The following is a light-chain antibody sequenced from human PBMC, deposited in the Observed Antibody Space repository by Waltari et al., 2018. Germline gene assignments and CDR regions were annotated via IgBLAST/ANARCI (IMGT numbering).Light chain of an antibody. J-gene: IGKJ5*01. CDR1: QSVGVN. Sequence: EIVLTQSPATLSLSPGQRGTLSCRASQSVGVNLAWYQQKPGQAPRLLIYDASNRATGTPARFSGRGSGTDFSLTTPGLEPEDFAFYYGQRRRTWPSITSGQGTRLEI. V-gene: IGKV3-11*01. CDR3: QRRRTWPSIT. CDR2: DAS.